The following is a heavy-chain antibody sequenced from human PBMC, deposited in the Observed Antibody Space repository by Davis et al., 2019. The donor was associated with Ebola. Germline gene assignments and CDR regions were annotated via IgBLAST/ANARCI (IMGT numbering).Heavy chain of an antibody. J-gene: IGHJ4*02. CDR1: GFTFSFYA. D-gene: IGHD2-2*03. CDR2: ISDGGESP. Sequence: GGSLRLSCAASGFTFSFYAMSWVRQAPGKGLEWVSHISDGGESPFYAASVKGRFTISRDNSKRMLYLQMNSLRAEDTALYFCAKDIMSDGFHNWGQGTLVTVS. CDR3: AKDIMSDGFHN. V-gene: IGHV3-23*01.